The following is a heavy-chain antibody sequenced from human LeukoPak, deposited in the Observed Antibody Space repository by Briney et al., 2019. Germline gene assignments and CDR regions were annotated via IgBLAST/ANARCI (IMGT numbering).Heavy chain of an antibody. Sequence: PSETLSLTCAVYGGSFSGYYWSWIRQPPGKGLEWIGEINHSGSTNYNPSLKSRVTISVDTSKNQFSLKLSSVTAADTAVYYCARELGYDFWGGYPNSRFDPWGQGTLVTVSS. CDR3: ARELGYDFWGGYPNSRFDP. CDR1: GGSFSGYY. CDR2: INHSGST. J-gene: IGHJ5*02. D-gene: IGHD3-3*01. V-gene: IGHV4-34*01.